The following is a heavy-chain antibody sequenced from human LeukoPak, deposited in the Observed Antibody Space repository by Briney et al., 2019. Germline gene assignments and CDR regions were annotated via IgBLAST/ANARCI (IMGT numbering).Heavy chain of an antibody. V-gene: IGHV4-38-2*01. Sequence: SETLSLTCAASGYSIGSDYYWGWIRQPPGKGLEWIGSMYHSGTSYYNPSLKSRVTVSLDTSKNQFSLRLSSVTAADTAVYYCARQVIGSHYHDYWGQGTLVTVSS. CDR3: ARQVIGSHYHDY. D-gene: IGHD1-26*01. J-gene: IGHJ4*02. CDR1: GYSIGSDYY. CDR2: MYHSGTS.